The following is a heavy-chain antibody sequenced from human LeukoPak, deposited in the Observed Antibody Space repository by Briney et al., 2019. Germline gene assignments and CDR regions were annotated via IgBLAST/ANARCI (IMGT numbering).Heavy chain of an antibody. D-gene: IGHD3/OR15-3a*01. V-gene: IGHV4-34*01. CDR2: INHSGST. Sequence: PSETLSLTCAVYGGSFSGYYWSWIRQPPGKGLEWIGEINHSGSTNYNPSLKSRVTISVDTSKNQFSLKLSSVTAADTAVYYCARRTGVRRVDYWGQGTLVTVSS. CDR3: ARRTGVRRVDY. J-gene: IGHJ4*02. CDR1: GGSFSGYY.